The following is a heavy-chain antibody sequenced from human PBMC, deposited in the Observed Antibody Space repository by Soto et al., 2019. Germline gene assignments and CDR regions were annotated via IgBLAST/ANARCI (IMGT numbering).Heavy chain of an antibody. CDR1: GFTFRSYV. D-gene: IGHD3-16*01. J-gene: IGHJ1*01. Sequence: ESGGGVVQPGTSLRVSCVGSGFTFRSYVIHWVRQAPGKGLEWVALTSYDGSDKYYDNSVRGRFTISRDNSRNTVDLQMDSLRLEDTALYYCVRWGTTGGLDVWGQGTLVSVS. V-gene: IGHV3-30*19. CDR3: VRWGTTGGLDV. CDR2: TSYDGSDK.